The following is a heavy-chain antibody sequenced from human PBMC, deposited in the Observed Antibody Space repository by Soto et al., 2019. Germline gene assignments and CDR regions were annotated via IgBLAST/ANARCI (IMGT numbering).Heavy chain of an antibody. Sequence: QVQLQESGPGLVKPSQTLSLTCTVSGGSISSGGYYWSWIRQHPGKGLEWIGYIYYSGSTYYNPSLKGRVTMSVDTSKNQFSLKLSSVTAADTAVYYCARGNSGYDVLYYFDYWGQGTLVTVSS. CDR3: ARGNSGYDVLYYFDY. J-gene: IGHJ4*02. CDR1: GGSISSGGYY. V-gene: IGHV4-31*03. D-gene: IGHD5-12*01. CDR2: IYYSGST.